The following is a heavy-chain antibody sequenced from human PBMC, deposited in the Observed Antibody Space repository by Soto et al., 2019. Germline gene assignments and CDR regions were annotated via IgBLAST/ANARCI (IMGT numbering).Heavy chain of an antibody. V-gene: IGHV3-66*01. CDR2: LYTGGST. D-gene: IGHD7-27*01. CDR3: ARGWGLYYGIDV. Sequence: EVQLVESGGGLVQPGGSLRLSCAASGFSVISTYMGWVRQAPGKGLEWVSVLYTGGSTYYSDSVKGRFTISRDTSKNTLYLQMNSLRAEDTAVYYCARGWGLYYGIDVWGQGTTVTVSS. J-gene: IGHJ6*02. CDR1: GFSVISTY.